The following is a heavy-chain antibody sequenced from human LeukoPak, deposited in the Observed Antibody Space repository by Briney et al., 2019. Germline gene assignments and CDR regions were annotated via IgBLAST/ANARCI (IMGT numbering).Heavy chain of an antibody. CDR2: ISYDGSNK. CDR3: AKDRTLYGDYFDY. CDR1: GFTFSSYG. V-gene: IGHV3-30*18. J-gene: IGHJ4*02. Sequence: GRSLRLSCAASGFTFSSYGMHWVRQAPGKGLEWVAVISYDGSNKYYADSVKGRFTISRDNSKNTLYLQMNSLRAEDTAVYYCAKDRTLYGDYFDYWGQGTLVTVSP. D-gene: IGHD4-17*01.